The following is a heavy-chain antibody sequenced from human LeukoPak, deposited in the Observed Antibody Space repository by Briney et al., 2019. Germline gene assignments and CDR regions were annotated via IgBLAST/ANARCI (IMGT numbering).Heavy chain of an antibody. J-gene: IGHJ5*02. CDR1: GASTTSYY. D-gene: IGHD2-15*01. Sequence: PPESLSLTCPVSGASTTSYYSNWVRPPPGRGMGWVGTILYSVRTNYNPSLKSRVTISVDTSRNQFSLKLSSVTAADTAVYYCATKPRVANWFDPWGQGTLVTVSS. CDR2: ILYSVRT. V-gene: IGHV4-59*01. CDR3: ATKPRVANWFDP.